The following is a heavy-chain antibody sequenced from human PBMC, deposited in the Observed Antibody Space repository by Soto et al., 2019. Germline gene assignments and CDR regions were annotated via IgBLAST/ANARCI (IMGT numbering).Heavy chain of an antibody. V-gene: IGHV3-48*03. J-gene: IGHJ6*02. Sequence: EVQLVESGGGLVQPGGSLRLSCAASGFTFSSYEMNWVRQAPGKGLEWVSYISSSGSTIYYADSVKGRFTISRDNAKNSLYLQMNSLRAEDTAVCYCARDFGYYYYGMDVWGQGTTVTVSS. CDR2: ISSSGSTI. D-gene: IGHD3-10*01. CDR3: ARDFGYYYYGMDV. CDR1: GFTFSSYE.